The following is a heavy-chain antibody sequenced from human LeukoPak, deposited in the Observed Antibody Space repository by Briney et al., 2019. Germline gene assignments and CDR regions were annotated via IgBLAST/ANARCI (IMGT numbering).Heavy chain of an antibody. D-gene: IGHD3-22*01. Sequence: SETLSLTCTVSGGSISSYYWSWIRQPPGKGLEWIGYIYYSGSTNYNPSLKSRVTISVDTSKNQFSLKLSSVTAVDTAVYYCARQGRYYYDSSGYLFDYWGQGTLVTVSS. V-gene: IGHV4-59*08. CDR1: GGSISSYY. J-gene: IGHJ4*02. CDR2: IYYSGST. CDR3: ARQGRYYYDSSGYLFDY.